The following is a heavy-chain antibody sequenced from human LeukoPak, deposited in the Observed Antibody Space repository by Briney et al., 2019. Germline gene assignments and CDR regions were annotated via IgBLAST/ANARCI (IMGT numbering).Heavy chain of an antibody. V-gene: IGHV5-51*01. J-gene: IGHJ4*02. D-gene: IGHD6-13*01. Sequence: RGESLKISCKGSGYSFTSYWIGWVRQMPGKGLEWMGIIYPGDSDTRYSPSFQGQVTISGDKSISAAYLQWSSLKASDTAMYYCARLPVAAGGMDFDFWGQGTLVTVSS. CDR2: IYPGDSDT. CDR1: GYSFTSYW. CDR3: ARLPVAAGGMDFDF.